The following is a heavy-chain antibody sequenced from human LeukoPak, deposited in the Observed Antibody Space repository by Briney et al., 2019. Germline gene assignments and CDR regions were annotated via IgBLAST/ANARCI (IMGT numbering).Heavy chain of an antibody. V-gene: IGHV3-7*01. Sequence: PGGSLRLSCAASGFTFSSYWMSWVRQAPGKGLEWVANIKQDGSEKYYVDSVKGRFTISRDNAKNSLYLQMNSLRAEDTAVYYCARDVYYDFWSGYYTPLTIDAFDIWGQGTMVTVSS. CDR3: ARDVYYDFWSGYYTPLTIDAFDI. CDR1: GFTFSSYW. J-gene: IGHJ3*02. D-gene: IGHD3-3*01. CDR2: IKQDGSEK.